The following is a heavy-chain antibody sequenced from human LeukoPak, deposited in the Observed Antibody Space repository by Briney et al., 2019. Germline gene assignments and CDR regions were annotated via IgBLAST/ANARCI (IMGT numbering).Heavy chain of an antibody. J-gene: IGHJ4*02. CDR2: IRSKANSYAT. V-gene: IGHV3-73*01. CDR3: TREPACSTSCYYYFDY. CDR1: GFTFSGSA. Sequence: GGSLRLSCAASGFTFSGSAMHWVRQASGKGLEWVGRIRSKANSYATAYAASVKGRFTISRDDSKNTAYLQMNSLKTEDTAVYYCTREPACSTSCYYYFDYWGQGTLVTVSS. D-gene: IGHD2-2*01.